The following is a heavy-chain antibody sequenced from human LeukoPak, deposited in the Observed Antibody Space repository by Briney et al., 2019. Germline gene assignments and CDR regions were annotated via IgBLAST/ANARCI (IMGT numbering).Heavy chain of an antibody. V-gene: IGHV1-8*01. CDR3: ARSSYYYYYMDV. CDR1: GYTFTSYD. J-gene: IGHJ6*03. D-gene: IGHD6-6*01. CDR2: MNPNSGNT. Sequence: GASVKVSCKASGYTFTSYDINWVRQATGQGLEWMGWMNPNSGNTGYAQKFQGRVTMTRNTSISTAYMELSSLRSGDTAVYYCARSSYYYYYMDVWGKGTTVTVSS.